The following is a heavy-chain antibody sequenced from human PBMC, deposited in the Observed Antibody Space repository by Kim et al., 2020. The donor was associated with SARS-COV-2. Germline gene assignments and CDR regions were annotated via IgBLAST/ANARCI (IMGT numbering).Heavy chain of an antibody. CDR3: ARTQLWFDY. CDR2: SEK. J-gene: IGHJ4*02. D-gene: IGHD5-18*01. V-gene: IGHV3-7*01. Sequence: SEKYYVDSVKGRFTISRDNAKNSLYLQMNSLRAEDTAVYYCARTQLWFDYWGQGTLVTVSS.